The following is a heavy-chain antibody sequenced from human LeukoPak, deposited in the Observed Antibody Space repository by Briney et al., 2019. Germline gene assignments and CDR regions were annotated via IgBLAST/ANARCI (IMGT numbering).Heavy chain of an antibody. Sequence: GGSLRLSCAASGFTFASYTKNWVRQAPGKGLEWVSSITGGSSYIYYADSVKGRFTISRDNAKNSLYLQMTSLRVEDTAVYYCAKTYGHFDDWGQGTLVTVSS. J-gene: IGHJ4*02. CDR3: AKTYGHFDD. D-gene: IGHD4-17*01. V-gene: IGHV3-21*01. CDR2: ITGGSSYI. CDR1: GFTFASYT.